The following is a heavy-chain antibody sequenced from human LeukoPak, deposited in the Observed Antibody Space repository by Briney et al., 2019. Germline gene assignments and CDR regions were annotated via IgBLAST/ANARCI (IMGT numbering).Heavy chain of an antibody. Sequence: GGSLRLSCAASGFSLSSYWMNWVRQAPGKGPEWVANIEKDGSEKNYVDSVKGRFTISRDNAKNLVYLQMNSRRAEDTAVYYCVGGVGWLSDYWGQGTLVTVSS. CDR2: IEKDGSEK. J-gene: IGHJ4*02. D-gene: IGHD6-19*01. V-gene: IGHV3-7*04. CDR3: VGGVGWLSDY. CDR1: GFSLSSYW.